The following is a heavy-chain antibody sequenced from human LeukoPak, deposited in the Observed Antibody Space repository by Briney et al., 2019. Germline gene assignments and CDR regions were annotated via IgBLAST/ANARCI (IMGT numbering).Heavy chain of an antibody. CDR3: ARGMRTTMVRGVIPHDH. J-gene: IGHJ5*02. D-gene: IGHD3-10*01. CDR1: GFTFSSYW. CDR2: INSDGSST. Sequence: PGGSLRLSCAASGFTFSSYWMHWVRQAPGKGLVWVSRINSDGSSTSYADSVKGRFTISRDNAKNTLYLQMNSLRAEDTAVYYCARGMRTTMVRGVIPHDHWGQGTLVTVSS. V-gene: IGHV3-74*01.